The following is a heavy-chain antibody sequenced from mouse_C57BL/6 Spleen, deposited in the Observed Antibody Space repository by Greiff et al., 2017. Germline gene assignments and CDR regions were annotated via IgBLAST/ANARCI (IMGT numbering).Heavy chain of an antibody. V-gene: IGHV6-3*01. Sequence: EVQLVESGGGLVQPGGSMKLSCVASGFTFSNYWMNWVRQSPEKGLEWVAQIRLKSDNYATHYAESVKGRFTISRDDSKSSVYLQMNHLRAEDTGIYYCTGGGFPYYFDYWGQGTTLTVSS. J-gene: IGHJ2*01. CDR2: IRLKSDNYAT. CDR1: GFTFSNYW. CDR3: TGGGFPYYFDY.